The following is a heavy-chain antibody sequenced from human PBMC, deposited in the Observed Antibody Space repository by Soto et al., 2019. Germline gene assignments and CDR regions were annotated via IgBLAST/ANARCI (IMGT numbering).Heavy chain of an antibody. Sequence: QVQLVQSGAEVKKPGASVKVSCKASGYTFTSYYMHWVRQAPGQGLEWMGWSNPDSGVTYYPHKFQDRVTMTRDTSISTAYMERSRLTSDDTALYYCARDRGAREVWGQGTTVIVSS. V-gene: IGHV1-2*02. J-gene: IGHJ6*02. CDR2: SNPDSGVT. CDR3: ARDRGAREV. CDR1: GYTFTSYY.